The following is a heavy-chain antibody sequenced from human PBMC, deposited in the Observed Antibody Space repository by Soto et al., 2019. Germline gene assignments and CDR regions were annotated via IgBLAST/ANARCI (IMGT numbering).Heavy chain of an antibody. CDR2: IIPIFGTA. J-gene: IGHJ6*02. V-gene: IGHV1-69*13. Sequence: GASVKVSCKASGDTFSSYAISWVRQAPGQGLEWMGGIIPIFGTANYAQKFQGRVTITADESTSTAYMELSSLRSEDTAVYYCARRDDILTGYYNAYYYGMDVWGQGTTVTVSS. CDR1: GDTFSSYA. D-gene: IGHD3-9*01. CDR3: ARRDDILTGYYNAYYYGMDV.